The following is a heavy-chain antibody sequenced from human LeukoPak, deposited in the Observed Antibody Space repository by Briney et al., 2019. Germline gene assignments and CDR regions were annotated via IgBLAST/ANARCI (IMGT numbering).Heavy chain of an antibody. Sequence: ASVKVSCKASGYTFTGYDINWVRQATGQGLEWMGWMNPNSGNTGYAQKFQGRVTMTRNTSISTAYMELSSLRSEDTAVYYCARGQRFTIFGVVKGYYFDYWGQGTLVTVSS. CDR3: ARGQRFTIFGVVKGYYFDY. J-gene: IGHJ4*02. V-gene: IGHV1-8*01. CDR2: MNPNSGNT. D-gene: IGHD3-3*01. CDR1: GYTFTGYD.